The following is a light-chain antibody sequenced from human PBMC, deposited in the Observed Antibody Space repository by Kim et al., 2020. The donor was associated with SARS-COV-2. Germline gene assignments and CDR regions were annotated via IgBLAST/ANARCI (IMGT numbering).Light chain of an antibody. V-gene: IGLV2-23*02. CDR1: LSDVGTFSL. J-gene: IGLJ3*02. Sequence: GQSITMSCSGTLSDVGTFSLISWYQQQPGKAPRLIIFDISQRPSGISGRFSGSKSGNTASLTISDLQPDDEADYFCCSFTMNVTWVFGGGTKVTVL. CDR2: DIS. CDR3: CSFTMNVTWV.